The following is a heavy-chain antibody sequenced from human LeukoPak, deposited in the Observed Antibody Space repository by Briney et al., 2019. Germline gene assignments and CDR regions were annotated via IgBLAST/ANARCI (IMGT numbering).Heavy chain of an antibody. V-gene: IGHV3-30*04. J-gene: IGHJ4*02. CDR3: ARDGGSSWYFDY. CDR1: GFTFSSFA. D-gene: IGHD6-13*01. CDR2: ISYDGSNK. Sequence: GGSLRLSCAASGFTFSSFAMHWVRQAPGKGLEWVAVISYDGSNKYYADSVKGRFTISRDNSKHTLYLRMNSLRAEDAAVYYCARDGGSSWYFDYWGQGTLVTVSS.